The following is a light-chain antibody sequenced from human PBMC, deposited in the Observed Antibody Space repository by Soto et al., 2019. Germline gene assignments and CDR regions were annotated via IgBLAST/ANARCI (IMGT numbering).Light chain of an antibody. V-gene: IGLV2-18*02. CDR3: SSYTSTSTYV. J-gene: IGLJ1*01. Sequence: QSVLTQPPSLSGAPGQSVTISCPGTSSDVGSYNRVSWYQQPPGTAPKLMIYEVSNRPSGVPDRFSGSKSGNTASLTISGLQAEDEADYYCSSYTSTSTYVFGTGTKVTVL. CDR2: EVS. CDR1: SSDVGSYNR.